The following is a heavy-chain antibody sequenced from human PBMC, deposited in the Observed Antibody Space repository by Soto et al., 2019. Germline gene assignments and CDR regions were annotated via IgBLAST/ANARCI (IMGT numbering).Heavy chain of an antibody. CDR3: ARDLPQGYYDSSGYYYAGYYYYGMDV. D-gene: IGHD3-22*01. V-gene: IGHV1-18*01. J-gene: IGHJ6*02. Sequence: GASVKVSCTASVYTFTSYAMHWVRQAPGQRLEWMGWISAYNGNTNYAQKLQGRVTMTTDTSTSTAYMELRSLRSDDTAVYYCARDLPQGYYDSSGYYYAGYYYYGMDVWGQGTTVTVSS. CDR1: VYTFTSYA. CDR2: ISAYNGNT.